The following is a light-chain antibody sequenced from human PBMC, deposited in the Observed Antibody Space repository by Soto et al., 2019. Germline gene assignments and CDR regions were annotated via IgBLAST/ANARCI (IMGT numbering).Light chain of an antibody. CDR1: QGIRNE. CDR2: PAS. J-gene: IGKJ4*01. CDR3: LQHNSYPIT. V-gene: IGKV1-17*01. Sequence: DLQMTQSPSSLSASVGDRVTITCRASQGIRNELGWYQQKPGKAPKCLIYPASSLQSGVPSRFSGSGSGTEFTLTISSLQPEDFATYYCLQHNSYPITVGGGTKVEIK.